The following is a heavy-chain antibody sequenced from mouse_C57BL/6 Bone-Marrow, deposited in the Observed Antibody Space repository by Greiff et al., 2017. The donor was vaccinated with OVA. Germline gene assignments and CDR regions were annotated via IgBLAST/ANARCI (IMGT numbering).Heavy chain of an antibody. Sequence: QVQLQQSGAELVRPGTSVKLSCKASGYTFTSYWMHWVKQRPGQGLEWIGVIDPSDSYTNYNQKFKGKATLTVDTSSSTAYMQLSSLTSEDSAVYYCVVDGSSYWYFDVWGTGTTVTVSS. D-gene: IGHD1-1*01. V-gene: IGHV1-59*01. CDR2: IDPSDSYT. CDR3: VVDGSSYWYFDV. CDR1: GYTFTSYW. J-gene: IGHJ1*03.